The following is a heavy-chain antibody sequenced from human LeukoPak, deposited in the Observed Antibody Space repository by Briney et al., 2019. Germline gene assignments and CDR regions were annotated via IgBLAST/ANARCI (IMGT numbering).Heavy chain of an antibody. CDR2: IYTDGSVT. V-gene: IGHV3-74*01. CDR3: ARDRYYGGNSHAFDI. D-gene: IGHD4-23*01. Sequence: GGSLRLSCAASGFTFSGYWMHWVRQAPGKGLMWVSRIYTDGSVTIYADSVKGRFTVSRDNAKNTLYLQMNSLRAEDTGVYYCARDRYYGGNSHAFDIWGQGTLVTVSS. CDR1: GFTFSGYW. J-gene: IGHJ3*02.